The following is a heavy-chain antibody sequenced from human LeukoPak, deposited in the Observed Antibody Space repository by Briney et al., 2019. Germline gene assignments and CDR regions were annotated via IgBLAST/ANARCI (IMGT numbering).Heavy chain of an antibody. CDR3: ARDGEYGTGSYYRGCFDY. CDR2: IHPRSGET. D-gene: IGHD3-10*01. Sequence: ASVKVSCKASGYTFTAFYIHWVRQAPGQGLEWMGWIHPRSGETNYAYKFRGRVTMTRDTSISTTYMDLGSLGSDDTAVYYCARDGEYGTGSYYRGCFDYWGQGTLVTVSS. V-gene: IGHV1-2*02. J-gene: IGHJ4*02. CDR1: GYTFTAFY.